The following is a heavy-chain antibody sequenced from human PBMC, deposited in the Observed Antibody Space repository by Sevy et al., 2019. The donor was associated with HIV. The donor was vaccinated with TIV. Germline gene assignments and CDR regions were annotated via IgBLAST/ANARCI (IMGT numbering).Heavy chain of an antibody. V-gene: IGHV3-48*03. CDR1: GFTFSSYE. CDR2: ISSSGSTI. D-gene: IGHD5-18*01. Sequence: GGSLRLSCAASGFTFSSYEMNWVRQAPGKGLEWVSYISSSGSTIYYADSVKGRFTISRDNAKNSLYLQMNSLRAEDTAVYYGVREGVGGYSYSLDCWGQGTLVTVSS. CDR3: VREGVGGYSYSLDC. J-gene: IGHJ4*02.